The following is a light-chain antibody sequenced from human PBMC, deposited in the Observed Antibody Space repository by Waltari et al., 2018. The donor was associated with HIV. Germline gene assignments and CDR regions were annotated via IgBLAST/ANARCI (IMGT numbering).Light chain of an antibody. CDR3: QQYGTSPFA. J-gene: IGKJ3*01. CDR1: QRVSSNY. Sequence: EIVLTQSPGTLSLSPGERAPRSCRASQRVSSNYLAWYQHKAGQAPRLLIFGASSRATGIPDRFSGSGSGTDFTLTISRLEPEDFAVYYCQQYGTSPFAFGPGTKVDIK. V-gene: IGKV3-20*01. CDR2: GAS.